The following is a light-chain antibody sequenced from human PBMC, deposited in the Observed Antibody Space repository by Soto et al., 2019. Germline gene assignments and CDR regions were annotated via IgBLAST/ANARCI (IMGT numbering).Light chain of an antibody. CDR2: AAS. CDR1: QGIRSY. Sequence: AIRMTQSPSSLSASTGDRVTITCRSSQGIRSYLAWYQQKPGKAPQLLIYAASKLQSGVPSRFSGSGSGTDFNLTISCLQSEDFAIYYCLQYYSYPRTFGEGTKVDI. CDR3: LQYYSYPRT. J-gene: IGKJ1*01. V-gene: IGKV1-8*01.